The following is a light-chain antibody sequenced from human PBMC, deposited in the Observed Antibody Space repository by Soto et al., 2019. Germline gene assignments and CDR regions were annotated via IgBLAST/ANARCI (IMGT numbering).Light chain of an antibody. V-gene: IGKV3-20*01. CDR2: GAS. CDR3: QQYGSSRT. Sequence: EVELTQSPGTLYLSARPSPTHSYRASEGVRSSYLAWYQKKLGQAPRLLIYGASSRATGIPDRFSGSGSSTVFPLPISRLEHEDFAVYYCQQYGSSRTFGEGTKVDIK. J-gene: IGKJ1*01. CDR1: EGVRSSY.